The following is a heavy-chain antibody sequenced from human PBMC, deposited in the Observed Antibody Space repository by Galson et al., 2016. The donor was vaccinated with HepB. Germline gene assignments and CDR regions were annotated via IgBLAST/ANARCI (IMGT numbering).Heavy chain of an antibody. V-gene: IGHV1-3*01. J-gene: IGHJ3*01. Sequence: SVKVSCKASGYNISDRAMHWVRQAPGQRPEWLGWLNVGTGYGYYSQNFQGRVSITRDTSASSVVMELSSLGFEDSAIYFCAGYGIMTDSFDVWGQGTMVTVSA. CDR1: GYNISDRA. CDR2: LNVGTGYG. CDR3: AGYGIMTDSFDV. D-gene: IGHD5-18*01.